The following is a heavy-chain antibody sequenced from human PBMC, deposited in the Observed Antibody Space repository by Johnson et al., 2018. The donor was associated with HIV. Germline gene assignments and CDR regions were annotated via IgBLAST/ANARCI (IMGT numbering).Heavy chain of an antibody. J-gene: IGHJ3*02. Sequence: VQLVESGGGVVQPGGSLRLSCAASGFTFDDYTMHWVRQATGKGLEWVSAIGTAGDTYYPGSVKGRFTISRENAKNSLYLQMNSLRAGDTAVYYCARSDYDSSGYYTFDIWGQGTMVTVSS. CDR3: ARSDYDSSGYYTFDI. CDR1: GFTFDDYT. D-gene: IGHD3-22*01. CDR2: IGTAGDT. V-gene: IGHV3-13*01.